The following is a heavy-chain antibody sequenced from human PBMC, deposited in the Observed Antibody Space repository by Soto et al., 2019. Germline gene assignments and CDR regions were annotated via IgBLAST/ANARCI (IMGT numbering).Heavy chain of an antibody. CDR2: IYYSGST. Sequence: SDTLSLTCTFSGVSFNNYYWTWIRQPPGKGLEWIGYIYYSGSTNYNPSLKSRVTISVDTSKNQFSLKLSSVTAADTAVYYCAREDYYDSSDWGQGTLVTVS. CDR1: GVSFNNYY. V-gene: IGHV4-59*07. D-gene: IGHD3-22*01. CDR3: AREDYYDSSD. J-gene: IGHJ1*01.